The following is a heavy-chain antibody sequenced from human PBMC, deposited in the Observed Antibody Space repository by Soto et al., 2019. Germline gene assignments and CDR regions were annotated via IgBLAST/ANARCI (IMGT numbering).Heavy chain of an antibody. CDR2: INAGNGNT. Sequence: VQLVQSGAEEKKPGASVKVSCKASGYTFTVYAMHWVRQAPGQRLEWMGWINAGNGNTKYSQKFQGRVTITRDTSASTAYMELSSLRSEDTAVYYCARAVAVAADFDYWGQGTLVTVAS. CDR1: GYTFTVYA. V-gene: IGHV1-3*05. J-gene: IGHJ4*02. CDR3: ARAVAVAADFDY. D-gene: IGHD6-19*01.